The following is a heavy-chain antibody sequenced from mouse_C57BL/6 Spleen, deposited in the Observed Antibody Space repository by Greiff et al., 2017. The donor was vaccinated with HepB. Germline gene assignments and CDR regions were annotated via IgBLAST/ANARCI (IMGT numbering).Heavy chain of an antibody. CDR3: ARDYDYDGGAY. V-gene: IGHV1-52*01. CDR1: GYTFTSYW. D-gene: IGHD2-4*01. J-gene: IGHJ3*01. CDR2: IDPSDSET. Sequence: VQLQQSGAELVRPGSSVKLSCKASGYTFTSYWMHWVKQRPIQGLEWIGNIDPSDSETHYNQKFKDKATLTVDKSSSTAYMQLSSLTSEDSAVYYCARDYDYDGGAYWGQGTLVTVSA.